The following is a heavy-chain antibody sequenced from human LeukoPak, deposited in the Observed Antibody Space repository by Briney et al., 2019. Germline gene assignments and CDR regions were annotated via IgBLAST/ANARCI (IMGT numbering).Heavy chain of an antibody. CDR1: GGSLSGYY. V-gene: IGHV4-34*01. CDR3: APQGDIEHSYGFGKWFDP. Sequence: SETLSLTCAVYGGSLSGYYWSWIRQPPGKGLEWIGEINHSGSTNYNASLKSRVTISIDTSKKQFSLKLSSVTAADTAVYYCAPQGDIEHSYGFGKWFDPWGQGTLDTVSS. D-gene: IGHD5-18*01. CDR2: INHSGST. J-gene: IGHJ5*02.